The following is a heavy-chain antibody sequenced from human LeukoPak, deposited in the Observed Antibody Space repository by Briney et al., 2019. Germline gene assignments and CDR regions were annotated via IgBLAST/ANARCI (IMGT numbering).Heavy chain of an antibody. Sequence: SETLSLTCAVSGGSISSGGYSWSWIRQPPGKGLEWIGYIYHSGSTYYNPSLKSRVTISVDRSKNQFSLKLSSVTAADTAVYYCARDENYYDSSGYYRRRGAFDIWGQGTMVTVSS. V-gene: IGHV4-30-2*01. CDR3: ARDENYYDSSGYYRRRGAFDI. J-gene: IGHJ3*02. CDR2: IYHSGST. CDR1: GGSISSGGYS. D-gene: IGHD3-22*01.